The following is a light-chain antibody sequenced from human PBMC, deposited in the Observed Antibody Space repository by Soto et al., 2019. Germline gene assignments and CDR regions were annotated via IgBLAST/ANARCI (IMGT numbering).Light chain of an antibody. CDR2: GAS. CDR3: QQYNNWPLT. CDR1: QSVTSD. Sequence: EIVMTQSPATLSVSPGERATLSCRASQSVTSDLAWYQQKPGQAPRLLISGASNRATGVPASFSGSGSGTEFTLTIRSLQSEDFAVYSCQQYNNWPLTFGQGTRLEIK. V-gene: IGKV3-15*01. J-gene: IGKJ5*01.